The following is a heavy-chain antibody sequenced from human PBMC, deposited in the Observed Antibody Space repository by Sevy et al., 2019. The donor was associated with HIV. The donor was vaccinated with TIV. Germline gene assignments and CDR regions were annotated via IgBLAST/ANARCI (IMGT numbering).Heavy chain of an antibody. V-gene: IGHV3-21*01. Sequence: GESLKISCAASGFTFSSYSMNWVRQAPGKGLEWVSSISSSSSYIYYADSVKGRFTISRDNAKNSLYLQMNSLRAEDTAVYYCASMLRSVGAFDIWGQGTMVTVSS. CDR1: GFTFSSYS. CDR2: ISSSSSYI. J-gene: IGHJ3*02. CDR3: ASMLRSVGAFDI. D-gene: IGHD1-26*01.